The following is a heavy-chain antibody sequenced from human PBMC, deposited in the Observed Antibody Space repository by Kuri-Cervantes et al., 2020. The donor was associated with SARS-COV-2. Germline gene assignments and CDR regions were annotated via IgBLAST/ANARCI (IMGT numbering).Heavy chain of an antibody. CDR1: GFTFSSYE. J-gene: IGHJ4*02. CDR3: AGLSNWGFLLDY. CDR2: ISSSGSTI. D-gene: IGHD7-27*01. V-gene: IGHV3-48*03. Sequence: GGSRRLSCAASGFTFSSYEMNWVRQAPGKGLEWVSYISSSGSTIYYADSVKGRFTISRDNAKNSLYLQMNSLRAEDTAVYYCAGLSNWGFLLDYWGQGTLVTVSS.